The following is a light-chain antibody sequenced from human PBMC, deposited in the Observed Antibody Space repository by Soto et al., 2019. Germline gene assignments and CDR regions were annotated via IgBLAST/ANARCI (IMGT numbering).Light chain of an antibody. CDR2: EVS. CDR1: ISDVGGYNY. V-gene: IGLV2-8*01. J-gene: IGLJ1*01. CDR3: SSYAGSNYV. Sequence: TQPPSASVSPGPSVTISCTGTISDVGGYNYVSWYQQYPGKAPKLMISEVSKRPSGVPDRFSGSKSGNTASLTVSGLQAEDEADYYCSSYAGSNYVFGTGTKVTV.